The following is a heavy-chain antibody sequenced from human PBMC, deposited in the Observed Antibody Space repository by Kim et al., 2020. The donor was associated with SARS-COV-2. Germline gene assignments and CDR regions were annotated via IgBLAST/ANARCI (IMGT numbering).Heavy chain of an antibody. CDR1: GGSFSGYY. CDR2: INHSGST. J-gene: IGHJ3*02. D-gene: IGHD3-10*01. Sequence: SETLSLTCAVYGGSFSGYYWSWIRQPPGKGLEWIGEINHSGSTNYNPSLKSRVTISVDTSKNQFSLKLSSVTAADTAVYYCASPREGKPRVRAFDIWGQGTMVTVSS. V-gene: IGHV4-34*01. CDR3: ASPREGKPRVRAFDI.